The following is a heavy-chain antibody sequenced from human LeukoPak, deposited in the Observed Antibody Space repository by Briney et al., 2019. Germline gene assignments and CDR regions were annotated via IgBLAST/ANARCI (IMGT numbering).Heavy chain of an antibody. CDR2: CSRFSETI. Sequence: GGSLRLSCAASGFTFRAYYMHWVRQAPGKGLEWVSYCSRFSETIYYADSVKGRFSMSRDNAKNLLYLQMNSLTDGDTAIYYCATAAGYYAPFDYWGQGILVTVSS. J-gene: IGHJ4*02. V-gene: IGHV3-48*02. CDR3: ATAAGYYAPFDY. CDR1: GFTFRAYY. D-gene: IGHD2-2*01.